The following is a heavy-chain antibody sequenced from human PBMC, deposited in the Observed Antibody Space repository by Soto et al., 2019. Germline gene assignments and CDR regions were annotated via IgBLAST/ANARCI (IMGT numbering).Heavy chain of an antibody. CDR3: AKGGVAFDFDC. Sequence: GGSLRLSCTASGFSFSSYAMRWVRQAPGKGLEWVSGLSSSGDRTYYADSVKGRFTISRDNSKNTLYLQMNSLRVEDTAVYYCAKGGVAFDFDCWGQGTLVTVSS. V-gene: IGHV3-23*01. CDR1: GFSFSSYA. J-gene: IGHJ4*02. CDR2: LSSSGDRT. D-gene: IGHD1-26*01.